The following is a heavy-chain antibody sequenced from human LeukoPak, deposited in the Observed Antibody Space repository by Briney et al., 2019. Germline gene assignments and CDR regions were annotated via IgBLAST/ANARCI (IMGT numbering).Heavy chain of an antibody. Sequence: AGGSPRLSCAASGFTFSSYSMNWVREAPGKGLEGVSSISSSSSYIYYADSVKGRFTISRDNAKNSLYLQMNSLRAEDKAVYYCARIGDSQYYFDYWGQGTLVTVSS. CDR3: ARIGDSQYYFDY. J-gene: IGHJ4*02. D-gene: IGHD5-18*01. CDR2: ISSSSSYI. CDR1: GFTFSSYS. V-gene: IGHV3-21*01.